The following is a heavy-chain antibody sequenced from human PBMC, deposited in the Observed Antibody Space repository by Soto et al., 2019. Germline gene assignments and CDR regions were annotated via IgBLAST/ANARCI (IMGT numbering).Heavy chain of an antibody. CDR3: ARGLFYYDSSAYLGY. J-gene: IGHJ4*02. V-gene: IGHV3-21*01. CDR2: ISSSSSYI. CDR1: GFTFSSYS. D-gene: IGHD3-22*01. Sequence: GGSLRLSCAASGFTFSSYSMNWVRQAPGKGLEWVSSISSSSSYIYYADSVKGRFTISRDNAKNSLYLQMNSLRAEDTAVYYCARGLFYYDSSAYLGYWGQGTLVTVSS.